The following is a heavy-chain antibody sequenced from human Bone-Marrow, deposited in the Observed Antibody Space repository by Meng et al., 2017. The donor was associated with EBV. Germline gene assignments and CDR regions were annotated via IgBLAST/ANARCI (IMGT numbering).Heavy chain of an antibody. CDR3: ARVSGYSSGWYAFDP. J-gene: IGHJ5*02. D-gene: IGHD6-19*01. CDR2: INHSGST. CDR1: GGSFSGYY. V-gene: IGHV4-34*01. Sequence: QVQLQQWGAGLLKPSETLSLTCAVYGGSFSGYYWSWIRQPPGKGLEWIGEINHSGSTNYNPSLKSRVTISVDTSKNQFSLKLSSVTAADTAVYYCARVSGYSSGWYAFDPWGQGPLVTVYS.